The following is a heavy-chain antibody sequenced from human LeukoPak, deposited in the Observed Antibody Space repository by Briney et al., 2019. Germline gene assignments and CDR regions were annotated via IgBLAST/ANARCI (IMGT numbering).Heavy chain of an antibody. CDR2: ISSSSSYI. CDR1: GFTFSSYS. J-gene: IGHJ6*03. V-gene: IGHV3-21*01. Sequence: PGGSLRLSCAASGFTFSSYSMNWVRQAPGKGLEWVSSISSSSSYIYYADSVKGRFTISRDNAKNSLYLQMNSLRAEDTAVYYCARGLNYYGSGRVQYMDVWGKGTTVTVSS. CDR3: ARGLNYYGSGRVQYMDV. D-gene: IGHD3-10*01.